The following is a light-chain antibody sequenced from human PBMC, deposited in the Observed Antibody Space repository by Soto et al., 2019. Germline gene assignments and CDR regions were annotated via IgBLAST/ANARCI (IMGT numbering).Light chain of an antibody. J-gene: IGLJ1*01. CDR2: VVT. CDR3: SSFTASHTYI. CDR1: SIDVGDSDF. Sequence: QSALTQPRSVSASPGQSVTISCTGTSIDVGDSDFVSWYQQYPGKAPKLMIYVVTKRPSGVPDRFSASKSGNTASLTISGLQAEDEADYYCSSFTASHTYIFGTGTKLTVL. V-gene: IGLV2-11*01.